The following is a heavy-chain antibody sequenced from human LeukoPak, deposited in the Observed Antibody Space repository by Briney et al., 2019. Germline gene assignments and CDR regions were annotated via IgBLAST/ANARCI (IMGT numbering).Heavy chain of an antibody. V-gene: IGHV3-7*01. CDR2: IKQDGSEK. Sequence: AGGSLRLSCAASGFTFSSYWMSWVRQAPGKGLEWVANIKQDGSEKYYVDSVKGRFTISRDNAKNSLYLQMNTLRVEDTAVFYCARGRFSYDSSGYSSFYYWGQGTLVTVSS. CDR3: ARGRFSYDSSGYSSFYY. CDR1: GFTFSSYW. D-gene: IGHD3-22*01. J-gene: IGHJ4*02.